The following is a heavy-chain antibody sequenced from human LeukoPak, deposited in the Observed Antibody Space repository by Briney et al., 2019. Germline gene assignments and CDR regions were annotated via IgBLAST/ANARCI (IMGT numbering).Heavy chain of an antibody. CDR1: GFTLSSYG. J-gene: IGHJ4*02. CDR3: ARDTYYYDSSGYYPSQPDY. Sequence: GGSLRLSCAASGFTLSSYGMHWVRQAPGKGLEWVAVISYDGSIKYYADSVKGRFTISRDNAKNSLYLQMNSLRAEDTAVYYCARDTYYYDSSGYYPSQPDYWGQGTLVTVSS. D-gene: IGHD3-22*01. CDR2: ISYDGSIK. V-gene: IGHV3-30*03.